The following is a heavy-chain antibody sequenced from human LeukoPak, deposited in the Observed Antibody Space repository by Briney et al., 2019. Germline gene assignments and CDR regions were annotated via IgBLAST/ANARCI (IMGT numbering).Heavy chain of an antibody. J-gene: IGHJ5*02. D-gene: IGHD2-15*01. CDR1: GFTFSSYE. Sequence: GGSLRLSCAASGFTFSSYEMNWVRQAPGKGLEWDSYISSSGSTIYYADSVKGRFTISRDNAKNSLYLQMNSLRAEDTAVYYCARLVVSATRPSNWFDPWGQRTLVTVSS. V-gene: IGHV3-48*03. CDR2: ISSSGSTI. CDR3: ARLVVSATRPSNWFDP.